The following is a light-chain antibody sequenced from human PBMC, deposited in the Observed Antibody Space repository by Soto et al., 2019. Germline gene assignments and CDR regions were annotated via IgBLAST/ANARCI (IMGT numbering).Light chain of an antibody. CDR2: TAS. V-gene: IGKV1-5*03. CDR1: QTISNW. J-gene: IGKJ4*01. CDR3: QQYNNYPLT. Sequence: DIQMTQSPSTLSASIGDTVTITCRASQTISNWLAWYQQKPVKAPNLLIHTASNLESGVSSRFNGSGSGTDFTLTVSSLQADDSGTYYCQQYNNYPLTFGGGTKVEI.